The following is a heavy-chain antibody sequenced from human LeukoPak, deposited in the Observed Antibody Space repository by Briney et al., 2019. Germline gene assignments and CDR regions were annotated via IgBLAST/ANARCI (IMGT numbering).Heavy chain of an antibody. J-gene: IGHJ4*02. CDR3: AREIVQDYSDYKSYFDS. CDR1: GFNFNSYW. CDR2: IKQDESEK. Sequence: GGSLRLSCAASGFNFNSYWMTWVRQAPGEGLEWVAHIKQDESEKNYVDSVKGRFTISRDNAKDSLYLQMNSLRAEDTAVYYCAREIVQDYSDYKSYFDSWGQGALVTVSS. V-gene: IGHV3-7*01. D-gene: IGHD4-11*01.